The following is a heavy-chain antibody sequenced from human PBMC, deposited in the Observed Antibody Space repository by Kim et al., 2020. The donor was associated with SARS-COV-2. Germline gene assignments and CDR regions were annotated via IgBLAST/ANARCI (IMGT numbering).Heavy chain of an antibody. CDR3: ATGIAAAAGIVDYYYYGMDV. J-gene: IGHJ6*02. CDR1: GYTLTELS. D-gene: IGHD6-13*01. Sequence: ASVKVSCKVSGYTLTELSMHWVRQAPGKGLEWMGGFDPEDGETIYAQKFQGRVTMTEDTSTDTAYMELSSLRSEDTAVYYCATGIAAAAGIVDYYYYGMDVWGQGTTVTVSS. CDR2: FDPEDGET. V-gene: IGHV1-24*01.